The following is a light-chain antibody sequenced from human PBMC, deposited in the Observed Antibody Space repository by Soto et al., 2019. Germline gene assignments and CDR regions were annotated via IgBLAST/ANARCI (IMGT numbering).Light chain of an antibody. CDR3: AAWDDGLSGPV. V-gene: IGLV1-47*01. CDR1: SSNIGSNY. CDR2: RNN. Sequence: QAVVTQPPSASGTPGQRVTISCSGSSSNIGSNYVYWYQQLPGTAPKLLIYRNNQRPSGVPDRFSGSKSGTSASLAISGLRSEDEADYYCAAWDDGLSGPVFGGGTKLTVL. J-gene: IGLJ2*01.